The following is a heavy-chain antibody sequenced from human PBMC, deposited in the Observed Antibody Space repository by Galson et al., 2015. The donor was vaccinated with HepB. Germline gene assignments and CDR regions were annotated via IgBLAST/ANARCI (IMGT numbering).Heavy chain of an antibody. CDR2: IWYDGSDN. CDR1: GFTFSKYG. Sequence: SLRLSCAASGFTFSKYGMHWVRQAPGKGLEWVAVIWYDGSDNYYAESVKGRFTISRDNSKNTLFLQMNSLRVEDTAVYYCVRCAVEYYDSSAYVDYWGQGTLVTVSS. J-gene: IGHJ4*02. V-gene: IGHV3-33*01. D-gene: IGHD3-22*01. CDR3: VRCAVEYYDSSAYVDY.